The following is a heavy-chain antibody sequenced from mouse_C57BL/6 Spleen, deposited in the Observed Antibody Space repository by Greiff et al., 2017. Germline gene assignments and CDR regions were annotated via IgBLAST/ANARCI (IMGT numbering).Heavy chain of an antibody. J-gene: IGHJ4*01. V-gene: IGHV14-1*01. Sequence: VQLQQSGAELVRPGASVKLSCTASGFNIKDYYMHWVKQRPEQGLEWIGRIDPEDGDTEYDPKFQGKATMTADTSSNTAYLQLSSLTSEDTAVYYCTTYYGSLYAMDYWGQGTSVTVSS. CDR3: TTYYGSLYAMDY. D-gene: IGHD1-1*01. CDR1: GFNIKDYY. CDR2: IDPEDGDT.